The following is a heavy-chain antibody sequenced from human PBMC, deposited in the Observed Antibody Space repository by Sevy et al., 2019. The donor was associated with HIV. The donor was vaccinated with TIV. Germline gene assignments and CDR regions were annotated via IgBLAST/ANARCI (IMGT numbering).Heavy chain of an antibody. J-gene: IGHJ4*02. CDR3: ARVEQQLGPFDY. Sequence: LGGSLRLSCAASGFTFSSYSTNWVRQAPGKGLEWVSSISSSSSYIYYADSVKGRFTISRDNAKNSLYLQMNSLRAEDTAVYYCARVEQQLGPFDYWGQGTLVTVSS. D-gene: IGHD6-13*01. CDR2: ISSSSSYI. V-gene: IGHV3-21*01. CDR1: GFTFSSYS.